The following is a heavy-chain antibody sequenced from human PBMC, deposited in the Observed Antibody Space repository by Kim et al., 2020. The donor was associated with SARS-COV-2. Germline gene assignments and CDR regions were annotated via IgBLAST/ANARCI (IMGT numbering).Heavy chain of an antibody. J-gene: IGHJ4*02. Sequence: SETLSLTCSVSSGSVNSGGFHWSWIRQHPGKGLEWIGYIYYSGSTYYNPSLKSRVTISVDTSKNQFSLKMGSVTAADTAMYYCARADYDILTGSSRIEEYYFDYWGQGTLVTVSS. CDR1: SGSVNSGGFH. V-gene: IGHV4-31*03. CDR2: IYYSGST. CDR3: ARADYDILTGSSRIEEYYFDY. D-gene: IGHD3-9*01.